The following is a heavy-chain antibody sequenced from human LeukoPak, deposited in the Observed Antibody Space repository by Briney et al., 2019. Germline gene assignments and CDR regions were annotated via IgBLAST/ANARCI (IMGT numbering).Heavy chain of an antibody. V-gene: IGHV1-69*01. J-gene: IGHJ4*02. Sequence: ASVKVSCKASGGTFSSYAISWVRQAPGQGLEWMGGIIPIFGTANYAQKVQGRVTITADESTSTAYMELSSLRSEDTAVYYCASGHKAVAGDPAFDYWGQGTLVTVSS. CDR3: ASGHKAVAGDPAFDY. CDR1: GGTFSSYA. D-gene: IGHD6-19*01. CDR2: IIPIFGTA.